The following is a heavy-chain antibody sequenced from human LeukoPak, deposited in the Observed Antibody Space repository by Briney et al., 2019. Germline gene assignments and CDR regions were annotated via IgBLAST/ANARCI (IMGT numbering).Heavy chain of an antibody. D-gene: IGHD2-15*01. Sequence: GGSLRLSCAASGFTFSSYSMNWVRQAPGKGLEWVSSTSSSSSYIYYADSVKGRFTISRDNAKNSLYLQMNSLRAEDTAVYYCARDAELKGYCSGGSCYSYYYYYMDVWGKGTTVTVSS. V-gene: IGHV3-21*01. CDR1: GFTFSSYS. J-gene: IGHJ6*03. CDR3: ARDAELKGYCSGGSCYSYYYYYMDV. CDR2: TSSSSSYI.